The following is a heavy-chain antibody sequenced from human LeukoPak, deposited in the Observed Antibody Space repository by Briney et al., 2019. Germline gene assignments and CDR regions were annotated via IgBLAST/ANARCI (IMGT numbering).Heavy chain of an antibody. Sequence: PGRSLRLSCAASGFTFSSYCMHWVRQAPGKGLEWVAVISYDGSNKYYADSVKGRFTISRDNSKNTLYLQMNSLRAEDTAVYSCASMDVWGQGNTVTVSS. J-gene: IGHJ6*02. CDR3: ASMDV. V-gene: IGHV3-30*03. CDR1: GFTFSSYC. CDR2: ISYDGSNK.